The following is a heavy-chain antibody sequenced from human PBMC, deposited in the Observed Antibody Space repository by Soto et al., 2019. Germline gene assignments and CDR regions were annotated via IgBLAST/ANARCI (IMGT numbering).Heavy chain of an antibody. J-gene: IGHJ5*02. CDR2: MNPNSGNT. CDR3: ARREGYYGSGGLDP. D-gene: IGHD3-10*01. Sequence: ASVKVSCKASGYTFTSYDINWVRQATGQGLEWMGWMNPNSGNTGYAQKFQGRVTMTRNTSISTAYMGLSSLRSEDTAVYYCARREGYYGSGGLDPWGQGTLVTVS. V-gene: IGHV1-8*01. CDR1: GYTFTSYD.